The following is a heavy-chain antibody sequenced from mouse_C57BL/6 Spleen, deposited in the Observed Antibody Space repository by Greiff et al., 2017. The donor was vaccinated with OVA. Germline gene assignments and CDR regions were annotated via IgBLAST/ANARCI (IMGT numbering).Heavy chain of an antibody. Sequence: QVQLQQSGAELVKPGASVKISCKASGYAFSSYWMNWVKQRPGKGLEWIGQIYPGDGDTNYNAKFKGKATLTADKSSSPAYMQLSSLTSEDSAVYFCARDGSSYDYAMDDWGQGTSVTVSS. D-gene: IGHD1-1*01. CDR2: IYPGDGDT. CDR1: GYAFSSYW. V-gene: IGHV1-80*01. CDR3: ARDGSSYDYAMDD. J-gene: IGHJ4*01.